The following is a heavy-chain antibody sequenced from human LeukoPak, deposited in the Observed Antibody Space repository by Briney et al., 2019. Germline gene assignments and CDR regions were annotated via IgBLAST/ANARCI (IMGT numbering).Heavy chain of an antibody. J-gene: IGHJ6*02. CDR3: AKDDNNYYYGMDV. V-gene: IGHV3-9*01. CDR2: IGWNSGNI. D-gene: IGHD1-14*01. Sequence: GRSLRLCCAASGFIFDDYAMHWVRQAAGKGLEWVAGIGWNSGNIGYADSGKGRFTISRDNAKNSLYLQMNSLRAEDTALYYCAKDDNNYYYGMDVWGQGTTVTVSS. CDR1: GFIFDDYA.